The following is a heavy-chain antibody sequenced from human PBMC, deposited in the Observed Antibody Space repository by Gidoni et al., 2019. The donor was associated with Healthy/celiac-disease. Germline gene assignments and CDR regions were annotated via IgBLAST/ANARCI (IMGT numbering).Heavy chain of an antibody. CDR2: INPSGGST. CDR1: GYTFTSYY. D-gene: IGHD3-22*01. CDR3: ARDWSYDSSGYYFGLIDY. V-gene: IGHV1-46*01. J-gene: IGHJ4*02. Sequence: QVQLVQSGAEVKKPGASVKVSCKASGYTFTSYYMHWVRQAPGQGLEWMGIINPSGGSTSYAQKFQGRVTMTRDTSTSTVYMELSSLRSEDTAVYYCARDWSYDSSGYYFGLIDYWGQGTLVTVSS.